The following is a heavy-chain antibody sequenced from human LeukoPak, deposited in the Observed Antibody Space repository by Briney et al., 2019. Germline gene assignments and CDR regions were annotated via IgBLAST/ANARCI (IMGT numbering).Heavy chain of an antibody. V-gene: IGHV5-51*01. Sequence: GASRQISGECSGYIFTSNWIGWVRHLPGKGLEWMGIIYTGDSDIRYSPSFQGQVTISADKSISNASLQWSSLKASDTAMYYCAREAGRGDAFDIWGQGTMVTVSS. CDR1: GYIFTSNW. J-gene: IGHJ3*02. CDR2: IYTGDSDI. D-gene: IGHD3-10*01. CDR3: AREAGRGDAFDI.